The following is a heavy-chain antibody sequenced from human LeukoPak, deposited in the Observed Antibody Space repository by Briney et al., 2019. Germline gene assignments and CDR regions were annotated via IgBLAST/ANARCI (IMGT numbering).Heavy chain of an antibody. J-gene: IGHJ4*02. Sequence: SETVSLTCTVSGGSISSYYWSWIRQPPGKGLEWLGYIYKSGSNNYNPSLKSRVTISVDTAKNQFSLKLSYVTAADTAVYYCARGGYSYGYDDDFDYWGQGTLVTVSP. V-gene: IGHV4-59*01. D-gene: IGHD5-18*01. CDR2: IYKSGSN. CDR1: GGSISSYY. CDR3: ARGGYSYGYDDDFDY.